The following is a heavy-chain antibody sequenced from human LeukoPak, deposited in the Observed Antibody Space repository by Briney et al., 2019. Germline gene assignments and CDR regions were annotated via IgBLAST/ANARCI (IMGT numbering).Heavy chain of an antibody. CDR2: ISYDGSKK. CDR1: GFTFSNYA. Sequence: GGSLRLSCAASGFTFSNYAMHWVRQAPGKGLELVAVISYDGSKKYYADSVKGRFTISRDDSKYTLYLQMNSLGPEDTAVYYCARALSGSPPYDSWGQGTLVTVSS. CDR3: ARALSGSPPYDS. V-gene: IGHV3-30-3*01. J-gene: IGHJ4*02. D-gene: IGHD1-26*01.